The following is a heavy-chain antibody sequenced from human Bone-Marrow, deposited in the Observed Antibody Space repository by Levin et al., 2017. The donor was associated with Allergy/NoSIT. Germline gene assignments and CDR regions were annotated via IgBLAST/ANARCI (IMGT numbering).Heavy chain of an antibody. CDR3: ARGFDY. CDR2: INVNNGHT. V-gene: IGHV1-18*01. Sequence: PMASVKVSCKASGYTFTDYGISWVRQAPGQGLEWMGWINVNNGHTNYVQKFQGRVTMTTDTSTSTAYMELRSLRSDDTAIYYCARGFDYWGQGTLVTVSS. CDR1: GYTFTDYG. J-gene: IGHJ4*02.